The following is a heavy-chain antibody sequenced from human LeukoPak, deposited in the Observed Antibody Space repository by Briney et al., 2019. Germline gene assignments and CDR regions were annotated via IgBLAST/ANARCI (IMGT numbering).Heavy chain of an antibody. CDR3: ARERFGHYYFDY. J-gene: IGHJ4*02. CDR2: INPNSGGT. Sequence: ASVKVSCKASGYTFTGYYMHWVRQAPGQGLEWMGWINPNSGGTNYAQKFQGRVTMTRDTSISTAYMELSRLRSDDTAVYYCARERFGHYYFDYWGQGTLVTVSS. V-gene: IGHV1-2*02. D-gene: IGHD3-10*01. CDR1: GYTFTGYY.